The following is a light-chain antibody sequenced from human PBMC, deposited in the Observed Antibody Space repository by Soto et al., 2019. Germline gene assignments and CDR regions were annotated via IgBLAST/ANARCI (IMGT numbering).Light chain of an antibody. J-gene: IGKJ1*01. CDR1: ESISNN. CDR2: DAS. V-gene: IGKV3-11*01. Sequence: EIVMTQSPATLSVSRGERATLSCRAGESISNNLAWYQQKPGQAPRLLMYDASKRATGIPARFSGSGSGTDFTLTISSLEPEDFAVYYCQQRDIWPWTFGQGTKVDI. CDR3: QQRDIWPWT.